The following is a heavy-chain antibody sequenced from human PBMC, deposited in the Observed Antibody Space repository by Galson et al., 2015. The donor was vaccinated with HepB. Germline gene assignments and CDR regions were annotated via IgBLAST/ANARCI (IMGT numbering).Heavy chain of an antibody. CDR2: ITYDGSKQ. V-gene: IGHV3-30*04. CDR3: AREEGIRFYDWAIPVSFFQY. D-gene: IGHD3-9*01. J-gene: IGHJ4*02. Sequence: SLRLSCATSGFTFRSYAMHWVRQAPGKGLEWVAIITYDGSKQFYGDAVKGRFTVTRDDSKNTVYLGMNSLTTADTAIYYCAREEGIRFYDWAIPVSFFQYWGQGTLAIVSS. CDR1: GFTFRSYA.